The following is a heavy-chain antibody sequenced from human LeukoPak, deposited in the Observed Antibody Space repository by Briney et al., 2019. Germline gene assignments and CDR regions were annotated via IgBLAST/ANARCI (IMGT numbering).Heavy chain of an antibody. J-gene: IGHJ5*02. V-gene: IGHV3-23*01. CDR2: ISHDGMNA. CDR1: GLHFSGTA. CDR3: AKDGAQYSSGPECDP. Sequence: GGSLRLSXAASGLHFSGTAMSWVRQAPGKGLEWVSAISHDGMNAYYADSVKGRFTISRDNSKKTVSLEMSSLTAADTGVYYCAKDGAQYSSGPECDPRGQGALVTVSP. D-gene: IGHD6-19*01.